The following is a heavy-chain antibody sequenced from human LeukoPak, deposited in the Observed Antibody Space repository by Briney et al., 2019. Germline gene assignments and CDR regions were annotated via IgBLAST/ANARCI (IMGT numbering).Heavy chain of an antibody. D-gene: IGHD1-26*01. Sequence: SETLSLTCTVSGGSISSSSNFRGWIRQPPGKGLEWIGSISYSGSTYYNPSLKSRVTISVDTSKNQFSLKLSSVTAADTAVYYCARLTPYSGSPLGDYWGQGTLVTVSS. CDR3: ARLTPYSGSPLGDY. CDR2: ISYSGST. CDR1: GGSISSSSNF. V-gene: IGHV4-39*01. J-gene: IGHJ4*02.